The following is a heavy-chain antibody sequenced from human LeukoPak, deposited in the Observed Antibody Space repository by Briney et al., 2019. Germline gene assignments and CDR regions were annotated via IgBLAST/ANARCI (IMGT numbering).Heavy chain of an antibody. CDR1: GYTFTGYY. D-gene: IGHD2-2*01. CDR2: INPNSGGT. J-gene: IGHJ4*02. CDR3: ARELHIVVVPAANPGGY. Sequence: ASVKVSCKASGYTFTGYYMHWVRQAPGQGLEWMGRINPNSGGTNYAQKFQGRVTMTRDTSISTVYMELSRLRSDDTAVYYCARELHIVVVPAANPGGYWGQGTLVTVSS. V-gene: IGHV1-2*06.